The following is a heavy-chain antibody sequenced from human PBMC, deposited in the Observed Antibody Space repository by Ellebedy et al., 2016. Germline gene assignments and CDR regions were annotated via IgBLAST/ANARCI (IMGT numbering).Heavy chain of an antibody. Sequence: SETLSLTXTVSGGSISSYYWSWIRQPPGKGLEWIGYIYYSGSTNYNPSLKSRVTISVDTSKNQFSLKLSSVTAADTAVYYCARWGRGGGSGYDQFDYWGQGTLVTVSS. D-gene: IGHD5-12*01. CDR2: IYYSGST. V-gene: IGHV4-59*01. CDR3: ARWGRGGGSGYDQFDY. J-gene: IGHJ4*02. CDR1: GGSISSYY.